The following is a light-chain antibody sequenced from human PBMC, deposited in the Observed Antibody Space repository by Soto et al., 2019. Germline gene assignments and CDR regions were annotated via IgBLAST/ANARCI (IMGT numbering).Light chain of an antibody. J-gene: IGLJ1*01. CDR3: SSFTSRFTFV. CDR1: RSDVGAYNY. CDR2: EVT. Sequence: QSALTQPASVSGSPGQSIAISCTGTRSDVGAYNYVSWYQQHPVKAPKLMISEVTNRPSGVSDRFSGSKSGNTASLTISGLQAEDEADYYCSSFTSRFTFVFGTGTKVTVL. V-gene: IGLV2-14*01.